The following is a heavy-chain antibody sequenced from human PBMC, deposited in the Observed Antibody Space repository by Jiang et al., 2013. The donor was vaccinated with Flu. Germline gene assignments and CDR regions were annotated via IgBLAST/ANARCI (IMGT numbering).Heavy chain of an antibody. J-gene: IGHJ4*02. CDR3: ARGARKYSSSWTDY. D-gene: IGHD6-13*01. Sequence: KSRVTISVDTSKNQXSLKLSSVTAADTAVYYCARGARKYSSSWTDYWGQGTLVTVSS. V-gene: IGHV4-34*01.